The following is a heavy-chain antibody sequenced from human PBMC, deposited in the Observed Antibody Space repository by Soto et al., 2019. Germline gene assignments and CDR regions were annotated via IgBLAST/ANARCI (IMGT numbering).Heavy chain of an antibody. CDR2: INAGNGNT. CDR3: ARGEGYCSGGTCYRWLDP. Sequence: GASVKVSCKASGYTFTKYALHWVRQAPGQRLEWMGWINAGNGNTKYSQKFQGRVTITRDTSASTSYMQLSSLRSEDTAVYYCARGEGYCSGGTCYRWLDPWGQGPLVTVYS. V-gene: IGHV1-3*01. D-gene: IGHD2-15*01. J-gene: IGHJ5*02. CDR1: GYTFTKYA.